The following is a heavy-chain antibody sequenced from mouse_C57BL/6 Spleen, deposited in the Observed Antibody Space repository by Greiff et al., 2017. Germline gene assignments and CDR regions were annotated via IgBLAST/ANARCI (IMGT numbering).Heavy chain of an antibody. J-gene: IGHJ2*01. CDR3: ARSTPYYFDY. V-gene: IGHV1-64*01. CDR2: IHPNRGST. Sequence: QVQLQQPGAELVKPGASVKLSCKASGYTFTSYWMHWVKQRPGQGLEWIGMIHPNRGSTNSNEKFKSKATLTVDKSSSTAYMQLSSLTTEDSAVFYCARSTPYYFDYWGQGTTLTVSS. CDR1: GYTFTSYW.